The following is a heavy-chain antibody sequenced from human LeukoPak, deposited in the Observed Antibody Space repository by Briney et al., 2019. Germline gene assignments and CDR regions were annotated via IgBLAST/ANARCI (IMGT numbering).Heavy chain of an antibody. CDR3: AKAPFDLAPWRSRGIAVAGLGFDY. V-gene: IGHV3-23*01. CDR1: GFTFSSYA. J-gene: IGHJ4*02. D-gene: IGHD6-19*01. CDR2: ISGSGGST. Sequence: GGSLRLSCAASGFTFSSYAMSWVRQAPGKGLEWVSAISGSGGSTYYADSVKGRFTISRDNSKNTLYLQMNSLRAEDTAVYYCAKAPFDLAPWRSRGIAVAGLGFDYWGQGTLVTVSS.